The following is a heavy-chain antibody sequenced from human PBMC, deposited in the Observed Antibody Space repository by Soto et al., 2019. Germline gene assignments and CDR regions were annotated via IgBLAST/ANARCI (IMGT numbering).Heavy chain of an antibody. J-gene: IGHJ2*01. CDR1: GFSFRSYD. Sequence: QLVESGGGLVQPGGSLRLSCAASGFSFRSYDMHWVRQATGKGLEWVSAVGTAGDTYYPGSVKGRFTISRENAKNSLYLQMNSLRAGDTAVYYCARGLSASPSSSWYFALWGRRTLVTVSS. V-gene: IGHV3-13*01. CDR2: VGTAGDT. D-gene: IGHD2-21*01. CDR3: ARGLSASPSSSWYFAL.